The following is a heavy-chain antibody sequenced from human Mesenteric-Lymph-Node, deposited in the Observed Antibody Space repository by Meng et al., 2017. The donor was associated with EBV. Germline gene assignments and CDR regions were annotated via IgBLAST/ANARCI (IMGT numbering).Heavy chain of an antibody. CDR1: GVTCRNHD. CDR2: IIPIVAAA. J-gene: IGHJ4*02. D-gene: IGHD3-22*01. CDR3: ARLFDSDTGGYVFFDH. Sequence: HVQWGQAGGVAEKPGSALRVSCKAVGVTCRNHDISWLRQAPGQGLELVGGIIPIVAAANHPQKVQGRVTITADESRGRAYLELNTLRSEDTAVYYCARLFDSDTGGYVFFDHWGQGTLVTVSS. V-gene: IGHV1-69*01.